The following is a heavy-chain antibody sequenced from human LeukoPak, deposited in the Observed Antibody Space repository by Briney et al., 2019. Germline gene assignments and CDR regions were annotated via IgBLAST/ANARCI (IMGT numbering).Heavy chain of an antibody. V-gene: IGHV3-9*03. Sequence: CRSLRLSCAASGFTFDDYAMHWVRQAPGKGLEWVSGISWNSGSIGYEDSVKGRFTISRDNAKNSLYLQMNSLRAEDMALYYCAKDEFVASDFTGAFDIWGQGTMVTVSS. CDR1: GFTFDDYA. D-gene: IGHD2-8*02. J-gene: IGHJ3*02. CDR2: ISWNSGSI. CDR3: AKDEFVASDFTGAFDI.